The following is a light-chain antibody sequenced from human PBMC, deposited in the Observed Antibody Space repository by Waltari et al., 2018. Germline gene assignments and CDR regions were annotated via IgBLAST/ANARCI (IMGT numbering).Light chain of an antibody. J-gene: IGKJ1*01. CDR1: QSVGRT. Sequence: EIVLTQSPGTLSLSPGERATLSCGASQSVGRTLAWYQQKPGQAPRLLMYGASSRATGTPDRFSGSGSGTDFSLTISRLEPEDFAVYYCQHYVRLPATFGQGTKVEIK. CDR2: GAS. V-gene: IGKV3-20*01. CDR3: QHYVRLPAT.